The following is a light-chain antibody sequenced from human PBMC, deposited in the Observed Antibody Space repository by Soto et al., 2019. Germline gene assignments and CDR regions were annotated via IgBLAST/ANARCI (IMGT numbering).Light chain of an antibody. Sequence: DIQMTQSPSSLSASVGDRVTITCQASQDISNYLNWYQQKPGKAPKLLIYDASNFETGVPSRFSGSGSGTESTFTISSLQPEDIATYYCQQYDNLLLFTFGPGTKVDIK. V-gene: IGKV1-33*01. CDR1: QDISNY. CDR3: QQYDNLLLFT. J-gene: IGKJ3*01. CDR2: DAS.